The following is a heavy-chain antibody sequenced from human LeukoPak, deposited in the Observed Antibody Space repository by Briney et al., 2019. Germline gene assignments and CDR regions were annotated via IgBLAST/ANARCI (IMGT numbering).Heavy chain of an antibody. Sequence: PGGSLRLSCAASGFTFSDYNMRWIRQAPGKGLEWVSSISRSGSTKYYADSVKGRFTISRDNAKNSLYLQMNSLRAEDTAVYYCARGLTRNYFGSRSYYNDLDYWGQGTLVTVSS. J-gene: IGHJ4*02. D-gene: IGHD3-10*01. V-gene: IGHV3-11*04. CDR1: GFTFSDYN. CDR2: ISRSGSTK. CDR3: ARGLTRNYFGSRSYYNDLDY.